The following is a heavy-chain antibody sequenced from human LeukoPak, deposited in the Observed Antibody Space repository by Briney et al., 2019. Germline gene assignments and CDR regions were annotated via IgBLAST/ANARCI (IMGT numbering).Heavy chain of an antibody. CDR2: IIPILGTA. CDR3: ARLPLRSIAVGYYGMDV. Sequence: SVKVSCKASGGTFSSYAISWARQAPGQGLEWMGGIIPILGTANYAQKFQGRVTITADESTSTAYMELSSLRSEDTAVYYCARLPLRSIAVGYYGMDVWGQGTTVTVSS. J-gene: IGHJ6*02. V-gene: IGHV1-69*13. D-gene: IGHD6-6*01. CDR1: GGTFSSYA.